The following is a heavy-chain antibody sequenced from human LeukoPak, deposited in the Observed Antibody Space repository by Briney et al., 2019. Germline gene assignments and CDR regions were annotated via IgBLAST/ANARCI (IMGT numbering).Heavy chain of an antibody. V-gene: IGHV1-2*02. Sequence: ASVKVSCKASGYTFTGYYMHWVRQAPGQGLEWMGWINPNSGGTNYAQKFQGRVTMTRDTSISTAYMELSRLRSDDTAVYHCARASLGRSSTSCSGYWGQGTLVTVSS. D-gene: IGHD2-2*01. CDR3: ARASLGRSSTSCSGY. CDR2: INPNSGGT. J-gene: IGHJ4*02. CDR1: GYTFTGYY.